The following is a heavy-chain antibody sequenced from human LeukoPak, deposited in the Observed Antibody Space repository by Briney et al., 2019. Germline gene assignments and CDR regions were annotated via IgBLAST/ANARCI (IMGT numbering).Heavy chain of an antibody. D-gene: IGHD6-13*01. Sequence: GASVKVSCKASGYTFTGYYMHWVRQAPGQGLEWTGWINPNSGGTNYAQKFQGRVTMTRDTSISTAYMELSRLRSDDTAVYYCAREGQYSSSWYPFDYWGQGTLVTVSS. CDR2: INPNSGGT. CDR1: GYTFTGYY. V-gene: IGHV1-2*02. CDR3: AREGQYSSSWYPFDY. J-gene: IGHJ4*02.